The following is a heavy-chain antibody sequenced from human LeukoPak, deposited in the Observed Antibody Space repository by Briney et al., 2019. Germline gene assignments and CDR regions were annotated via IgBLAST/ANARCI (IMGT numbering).Heavy chain of an antibody. Sequence: SETLSLTCTVSGGSISTSNYYWGWIRRPPGKGLEWIGSIYHSGSTYYNPSLKSRVTISVDTSKNQFSLKLSSVTAADTAVYYCARSYNYDFWSGYGDVYYFDYWGQGTLVTVSS. D-gene: IGHD3-3*01. CDR2: IYHSGST. V-gene: IGHV4-39*07. CDR3: ARSYNYDFWSGYGDVYYFDY. J-gene: IGHJ4*02. CDR1: GGSISTSNYY.